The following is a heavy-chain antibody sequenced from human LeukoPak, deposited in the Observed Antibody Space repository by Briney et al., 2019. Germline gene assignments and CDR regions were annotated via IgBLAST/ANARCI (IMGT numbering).Heavy chain of an antibody. CDR2: TYHSGNT. V-gene: IGHV4-4*02. Sequence: SGTLSLTCTVSGDSISTDKWWNWVRQPPGKGLEWIGETYHSGNTNYNPSLKSRVTISVDMSKNQFSLNLRSVTAADTAIYYCARVSPWFDPWGQGILVTVSS. CDR3: ARVSPWFDP. CDR1: GDSISTDKW. J-gene: IGHJ5*02.